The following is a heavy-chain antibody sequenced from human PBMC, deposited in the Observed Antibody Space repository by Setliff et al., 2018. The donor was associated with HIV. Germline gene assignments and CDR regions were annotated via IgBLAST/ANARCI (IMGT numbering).Heavy chain of an antibody. CDR2: SYYSGST. J-gene: IGHJ3*02. CDR1: GDSISSGYYY. CDR3: SRSLTSTTMTVVFMGLGAFDI. D-gene: IGHD3-22*01. Sequence: SETLSLTCTVSGDSISSGYYYWSWLRQPAGKGLEWIGYSYYSGSTNYNPSHKSRVTISVDTSKNQFSLKLSSVTAADTAVYYCSRSLTSTTMTVVFMGLGAFDIWGQGTMVTVSS. V-gene: IGHV4-61*10.